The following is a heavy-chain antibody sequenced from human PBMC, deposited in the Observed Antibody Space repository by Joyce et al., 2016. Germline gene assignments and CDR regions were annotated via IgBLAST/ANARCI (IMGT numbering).Heavy chain of an antibody. D-gene: IGHD3-9*01. CDR3: AKASLTGYYIGAYYFDY. J-gene: IGHJ4*02. CDR1: GFILRRYD. CDR2: ISSSGDST. V-gene: IGHV3-23*01. Sequence: EVQVLESGGGLVQPGGSLRLSCAVPGFILRRYDMSWVRQAPGKGLEWVSAISSSGDSTYYTDSVKGRFTVSRDNSKKILYLQMNTLRAEDTAVYYCAKASLTGYYIGAYYFDYWGQGTLVTVSS.